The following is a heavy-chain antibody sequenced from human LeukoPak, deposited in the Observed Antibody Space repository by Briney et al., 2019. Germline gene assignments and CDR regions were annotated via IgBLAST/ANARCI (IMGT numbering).Heavy chain of an antibody. V-gene: IGHV4-4*02. CDR3: ARLKRYYDYVWGSYRHTTFDY. D-gene: IGHD3-16*02. Sequence: PSETLSLTCAVSGGSISSSNWWSWVRQPPGKGLEWIGEIYHSGSTNYNPSLKSRVTISVDKSKNQFSLKLSSVTAADTAVYYCARLKRYYDYVWGSYRHTTFDYWGQGTLVTVSS. CDR1: GGSISSSNW. J-gene: IGHJ4*02. CDR2: IYHSGST.